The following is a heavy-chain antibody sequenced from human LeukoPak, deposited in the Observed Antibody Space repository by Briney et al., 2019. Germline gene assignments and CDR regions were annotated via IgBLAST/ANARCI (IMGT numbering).Heavy chain of an antibody. CDR1: GFTFSSYA. D-gene: IGHD5-18*01. CDR2: ISYDGSNK. Sequence: PGGSLRLSCAASGFTFSSYAMHWVRQAPGKGLEWVAVISYDGSNKYSADSVKGRFTISRDNSKNTLYLQMNSLRAEDTAVYYCARDPFASYGPESYFDYWGQGTLVTVSS. CDR3: ARDPFASYGPESYFDY. J-gene: IGHJ4*02. V-gene: IGHV3-30-3*01.